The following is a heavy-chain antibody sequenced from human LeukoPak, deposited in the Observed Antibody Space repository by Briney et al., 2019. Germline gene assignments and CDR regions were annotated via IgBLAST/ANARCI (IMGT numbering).Heavy chain of an antibody. V-gene: IGHV3-15*07. J-gene: IGHJ4*02. CDR2: IKSKPDGGTT. D-gene: IGHD6-19*01. CDR3: TTDWKSSGWYLPFDY. Sequence: PGGSLRLSCGGSGFIFSNAWMNWVRQAPGKGLEWVGRIKSKPDGGTTDYAAPVKGRFTISRDDSKNTLYLQMNSLKTEDTAVYYCTTDWKSSGWYLPFDYWGQGTLVTVSS. CDR1: GFIFSNAW.